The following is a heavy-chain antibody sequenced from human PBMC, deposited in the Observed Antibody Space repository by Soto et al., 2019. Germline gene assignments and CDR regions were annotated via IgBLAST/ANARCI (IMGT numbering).Heavy chain of an antibody. CDR3: ARVVGTTCYYDSSGYYHYDAFDI. V-gene: IGHV1-69*14. J-gene: IGHJ3*02. CDR1: GGTFSSYA. Sequence: QVQLVQSGAEVKKPGSSVKVSCKASGGTFSSYAISWVRQAPGQGLEWMGGIIPIFGTANYAQKFQGRVTITADKSTTTAYMELSSLRSEDTAVYYCARVVGTTCYYDSSGYYHYDAFDIWGQGTMVTVSS. CDR2: IIPIFGTA. D-gene: IGHD3-22*01.